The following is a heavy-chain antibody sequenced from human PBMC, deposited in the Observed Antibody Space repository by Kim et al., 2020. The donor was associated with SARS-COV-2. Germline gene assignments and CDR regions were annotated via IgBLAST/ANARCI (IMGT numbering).Heavy chain of an antibody. V-gene: IGHV7-4-1*02. D-gene: IGHD3-22*01. J-gene: IGHJ4*02. CDR3: ARYYYDSGGYYRFDY. Sequence: QGFTGRFVFSLDTSVNTAYLQISSIKAEDTAVYYCARYYYDSGGYYRFDYWGQGTLVTVSS.